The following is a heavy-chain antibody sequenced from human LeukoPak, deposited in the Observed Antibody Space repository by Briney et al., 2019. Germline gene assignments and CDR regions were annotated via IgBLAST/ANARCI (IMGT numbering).Heavy chain of an antibody. Sequence: SETLSLTCTVSGGSISSGYYWGWIRQPPGKGLEWIGSIYHSGNTLYNPSLKSRVTISVDTSKNQFSLKLRSVTAADTAVYYCASGILYYYDSSGLKYWGQGTLVTVSS. V-gene: IGHV4-38-2*02. D-gene: IGHD3-22*01. CDR3: ASGILYYYDSSGLKY. CDR1: GGSISSGYY. J-gene: IGHJ4*02. CDR2: IYHSGNT.